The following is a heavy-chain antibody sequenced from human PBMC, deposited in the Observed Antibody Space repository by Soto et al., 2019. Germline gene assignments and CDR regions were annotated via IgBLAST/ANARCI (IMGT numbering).Heavy chain of an antibody. CDR3: ARHSSSWPRINDY. D-gene: IGHD6-13*01. V-gene: IGHV5-10-1*01. Sequence: PGESLKISCKGSGYSFTSYWISWVRQMPGKGLEWMGRIDPSDSYTNYSPSFQGHVTISADKSISTAYLQWSSLKVSDTAMYYCARHSSSWPRINDYWGQGTLVTVS. CDR2: IDPSDSYT. J-gene: IGHJ4*02. CDR1: GYSFTSYW.